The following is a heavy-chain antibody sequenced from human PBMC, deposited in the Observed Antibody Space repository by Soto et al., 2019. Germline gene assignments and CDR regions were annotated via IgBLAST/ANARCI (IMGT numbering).Heavy chain of an antibody. CDR2: IIPIFGTA. D-gene: IGHD3-22*01. CDR3: ARGDFGYYDSSGPSLGWFDP. J-gene: IGHJ5*02. Sequence: SVKVSCKASGGTFSSYAISWVRQAPGQGLEWMGGIIPIFGTANYAQKFQGRVTITADESTSTAYMELSSLRSEDTAVYYCARGDFGYYDSSGPSLGWFDPWGQGTLVTVS. V-gene: IGHV1-69*13. CDR1: GGTFSSYA.